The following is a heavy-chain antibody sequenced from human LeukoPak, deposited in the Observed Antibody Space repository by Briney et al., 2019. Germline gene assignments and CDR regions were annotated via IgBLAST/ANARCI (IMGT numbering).Heavy chain of an antibody. CDR1: GFTFSSYW. V-gene: IGHV3-7*01. Sequence: GGSLRLSCAASGFTFSSYWMSWVRQAPGKGLEWVANIKQDGSEKYYVDSVKGRFTISRDNAKNSLYLQMNSLRAEDTAVYYCARVEYDFWSGYLLFDYWGQGTLVTVSS. CDR2: IKQDGSEK. CDR3: ARVEYDFWSGYLLFDY. J-gene: IGHJ4*02. D-gene: IGHD3-3*01.